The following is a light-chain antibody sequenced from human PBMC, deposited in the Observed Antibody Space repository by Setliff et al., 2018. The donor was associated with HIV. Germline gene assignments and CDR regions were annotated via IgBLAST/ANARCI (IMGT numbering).Light chain of an antibody. V-gene: IGLV1-47*01. J-gene: IGLJ1*01. CDR1: SSNIGRNY. CDR2: RNN. CDR3: AAWDNSLSGSYV. Sequence: QSVLTQPPSASGTPGQRVTISCPGSSSNIGRNYVYWYQQLPGTTPKLLIYRNNQRPSGVPDRFSGSKSGTSASLAISGLRSEDEADYYCAAWDNSLSGSYVFGTGTKVTVL.